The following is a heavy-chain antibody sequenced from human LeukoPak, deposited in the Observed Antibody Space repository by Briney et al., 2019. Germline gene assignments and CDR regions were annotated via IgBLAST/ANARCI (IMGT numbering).Heavy chain of an antibody. D-gene: IGHD3-22*01. CDR2: IYPGDSDT. J-gene: IGHJ3*02. Sequence: GESLKISCKGSGYSFTSYWIGWGRQMPGKGLEWIGIIYPGDSDTRYSRSFQGQVTISADKSISTAYLQWSSLKASDTAMYYCARQGYDSSGYYYDAFDIRGQGTMVTVSS. V-gene: IGHV5-51*01. CDR1: GYSFTSYW. CDR3: ARQGYDSSGYYYDAFDI.